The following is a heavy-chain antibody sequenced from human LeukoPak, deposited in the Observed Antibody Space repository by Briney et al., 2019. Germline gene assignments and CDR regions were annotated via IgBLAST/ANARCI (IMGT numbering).Heavy chain of an antibody. Sequence: PGGSLRLSCAASEFTVSSNYMSWVRQAPGKGLEWVSVIYSGGSTYYADSVKGRFTISRDNSKNTLYLQMNSLRAEDTAVYYCARDYYDSSGYRHGAFDIWGQGTMVTVSS. CDR3: ARDYYDSSGYRHGAFDI. J-gene: IGHJ3*02. D-gene: IGHD3-22*01. CDR2: IYSGGST. V-gene: IGHV3-53*01. CDR1: EFTVSSNY.